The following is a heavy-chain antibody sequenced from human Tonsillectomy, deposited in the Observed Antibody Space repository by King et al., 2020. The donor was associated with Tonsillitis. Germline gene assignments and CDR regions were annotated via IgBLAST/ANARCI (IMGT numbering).Heavy chain of an antibody. V-gene: IGHV4-31*03. CDR1: GGSISSVGYY. J-gene: IGHJ3*01. CDR2: VYYSGNA. Sequence: VQLQESGPGLVKPSQTLSLTCTVSGGSISSVGYYWSWIRQHPGKGLEWIGYVYYSGNAYYNPSLESRVTISVDTSKNQFSLKLNSVTAADTAVYCCASSNNWVDDAFCVWGQGTMVTVSS. CDR3: ASSNNWVDDAFCV. D-gene: IGHD1-20*01.